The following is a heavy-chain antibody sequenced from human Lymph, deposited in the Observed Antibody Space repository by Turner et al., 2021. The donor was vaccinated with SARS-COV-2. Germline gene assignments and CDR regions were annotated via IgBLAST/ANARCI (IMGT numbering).Heavy chain of an antibody. J-gene: IGHJ6*02. CDR1: GFTFNNYA. CDR3: ANLYPTVSWEFPYAMDV. CDR2: ISGSGGST. Sequence: EVQLLESGGGLLQPGGSLRLSCAASGFTFNNYAMSWVRQAPGKGLEWVSTISGSGGSTYYADSVKGRFTISRDNSKNTLYLQMKSLRAEDTAVYYCANLYPTVSWEFPYAMDVWGQGTTVTVSS. V-gene: IGHV3-23*01. D-gene: IGHD3-16*01.